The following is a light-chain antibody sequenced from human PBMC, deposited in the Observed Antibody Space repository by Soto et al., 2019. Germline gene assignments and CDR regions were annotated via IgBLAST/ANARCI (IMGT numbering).Light chain of an antibody. V-gene: IGKV3-15*01. Sequence: DIVMTQAPASLCVSPVERATLSCRASQSVSSNLAGYHQKTGRTPSLLIYGAATRATGIPARFSGSGSGTEFTLTISSLQSEDFAVYYCQQYNNWPPVITFGHGTKVDI. J-gene: IGKJ3*01. CDR2: GAA. CDR3: QQYNNWPPVIT. CDR1: QSVSSN.